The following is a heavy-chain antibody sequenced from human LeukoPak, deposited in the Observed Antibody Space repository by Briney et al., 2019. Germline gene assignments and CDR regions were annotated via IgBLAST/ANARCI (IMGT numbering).Heavy chain of an antibody. V-gene: IGHV4-39*07. CDR1: GGSISSSSYY. CDR3: ARDRYCSSTSCYWAREDYYMDV. D-gene: IGHD2-2*01. CDR2: IYYSGST. J-gene: IGHJ6*03. Sequence: TSETLSLTCTVSGGSISSSSYYWGWIRQPPGKGLEWIGGIYYSGSTYYNPSLKSRVTISVDTSKNQFSLKLSSVTAADTAVYYCARDRYCSSTSCYWAREDYYMDVWGKGTTVTVSS.